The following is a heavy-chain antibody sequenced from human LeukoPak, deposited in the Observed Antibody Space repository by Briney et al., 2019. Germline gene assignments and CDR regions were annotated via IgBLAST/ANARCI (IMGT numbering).Heavy chain of an antibody. J-gene: IGHJ3*02. CDR3: ARHGAVAISYSFDI. CDR1: GDSISSYY. Sequence: PSETLSLTGTVSGDSISSYYWTWIRQPPGKGLEWIGYIFHSGTTSYNPSLKSRVTISIDTSNNQFSLKLNSVTAADTAVYYCARHGAVAISYSFDIWGQGTMVTVSS. D-gene: IGHD3-3*01. CDR2: IFHSGTT. V-gene: IGHV4-59*08.